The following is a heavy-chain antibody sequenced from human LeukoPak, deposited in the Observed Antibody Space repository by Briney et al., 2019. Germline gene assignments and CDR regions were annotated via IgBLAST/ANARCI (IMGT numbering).Heavy chain of an antibody. CDR1: GFRCSDSS. CDR2: IRSKAYNGAT. J-gene: IGHJ3*02. Sequence: GGSLRLXCAASGFRCSDSSIHWVRRASGKGLESIGRIRSKAYNGATGYAASVKGRFIISRDNSKNTLYLQMNSLRAEDTAVYYCAKGAGSSGWFEMDAFDIWGQGTMVTVSS. CDR3: AKGAGSSGWFEMDAFDI. D-gene: IGHD6-19*01. V-gene: IGHV3-73*01.